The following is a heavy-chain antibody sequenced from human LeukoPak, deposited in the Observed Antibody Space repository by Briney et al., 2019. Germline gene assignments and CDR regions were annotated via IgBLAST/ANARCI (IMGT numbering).Heavy chain of an antibody. CDR2: INHSGST. CDR1: GGSISSYY. CDR3: ARARRRQYYYDSSGYSSPIDY. V-gene: IGHV4-34*01. Sequence: SETLSLTCTVSGGSISSYYWSWIRQPPGKGLEWIGEINHSGSTNYNPSLKSRVTISVDTSKNQFSLKLSSVTAADTAVYYCARARRRQYYYDSSGYSSPIDYWGQGTLVTVSS. J-gene: IGHJ4*02. D-gene: IGHD3-22*01.